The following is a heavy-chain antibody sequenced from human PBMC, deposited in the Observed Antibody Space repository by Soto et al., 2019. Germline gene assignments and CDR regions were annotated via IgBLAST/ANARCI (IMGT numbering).Heavy chain of an antibody. CDR3: AXXXXQLHGMDV. V-gene: IGHV3-11*01. J-gene: IGHJ6*02. Sequence: QVQLVESGGGLVKPGGSLRLSCAASGFTFSDYYMSWIRQAPGKGLEWVSYISSSGSTIYYADSVKGRFTISRDNAKXXLXXXXXXXXXXXTAVYXXAXXXXQLHGMDVWGQGTTVTVSS. CDR2: ISSSGSTI. D-gene: IGHD6-13*01. CDR1: GFTFSDYY.